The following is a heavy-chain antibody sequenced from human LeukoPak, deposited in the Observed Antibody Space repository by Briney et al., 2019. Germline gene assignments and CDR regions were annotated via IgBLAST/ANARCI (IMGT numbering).Heavy chain of an antibody. D-gene: IGHD4-11*01. J-gene: IGHJ3*01. CDR1: GYIFTGYF. V-gene: IGHV1-2*02. Sequence: ASVKVSCKASGYIFTGYFMHWVRQAPGQGLEWMGWINPNRGGTNYAQKFQGRVAMSRDTSINTAYMELNRLTSDDTDLYYCARDVDHDDSTGKGLVDFWGQGTMVTVSS. CDR2: INPNRGGT. CDR3: ARDVDHDDSTGKGLVDF.